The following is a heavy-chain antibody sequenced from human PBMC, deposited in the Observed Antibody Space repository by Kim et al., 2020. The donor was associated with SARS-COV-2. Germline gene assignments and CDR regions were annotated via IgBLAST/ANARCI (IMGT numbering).Heavy chain of an antibody. Sequence: SETLSLTCTVSGGSISSYYWSWIRQPPGKGLEWIGYIYYSGSTNYNPSLKSRVTISVDTSKNQFSLKLSSVTAADTAVYYCARGLDILTGYDWGQGTLGT. V-gene: IGHV4-59*01. CDR3: ARGLDILTGYD. CDR1: GGSISSYY. CDR2: IYYSGST. D-gene: IGHD3-9*01. J-gene: IGHJ4*02.